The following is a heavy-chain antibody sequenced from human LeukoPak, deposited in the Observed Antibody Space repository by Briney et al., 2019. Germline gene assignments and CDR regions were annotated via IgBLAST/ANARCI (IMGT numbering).Heavy chain of an antibody. V-gene: IGHV3-23*01. CDR1: GFTLSGYA. D-gene: IGHD1-26*01. CDR3: AKVGGELPSLRPRFDY. Sequence: PGGSLRLSCAASGFTLSGYAMSWVRQAPGKGLEWVSAISGSGSSTYYADSVKGRFTISRDNSKNTLYLQMNSLRAEDTAVYYCAKVGGELPSLRPRFDYWGQGALVTVS. J-gene: IGHJ4*02. CDR2: ISGSGSST.